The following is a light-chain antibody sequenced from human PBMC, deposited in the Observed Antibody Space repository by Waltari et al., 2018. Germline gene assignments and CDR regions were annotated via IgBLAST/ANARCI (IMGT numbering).Light chain of an antibody. CDR1: NDDIGAYNY. CDR3: SSYTTGRTVVI. J-gene: IGLJ2*01. CDR2: DVS. Sequence: QSALTQPASVSGSPGQSITISCTGPNDDIGAYNYVSWYQHHPCQAPKPLIYDVSKRPSGVSDRFSGSKSANTASLTISDLQAEDDNDYYCSSYTTGRTVVIFGGGTKLTVL. V-gene: IGLV2-14*03.